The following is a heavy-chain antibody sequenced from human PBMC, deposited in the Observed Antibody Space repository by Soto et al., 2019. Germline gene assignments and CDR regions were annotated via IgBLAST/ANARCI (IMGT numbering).Heavy chain of an antibody. CDR2: ISSSSSYI. J-gene: IGHJ6*02. CDR1: GFTFSSYS. CDR3: ARDTDGHEYCSSTSCYLPNIYGMDV. Sequence: EVQLVESGGGLVKPGGSLRLSCAASGFTFSSYSMNWVRQAPGKGLEWVSSISSSSSYIYYADSVKGRFTISRDNAKNSLDLQMNSRRGEDTAVYYCARDTDGHEYCSSTSCYLPNIYGMDVWGQGTTVTVSS. D-gene: IGHD2-2*01. V-gene: IGHV3-21*01.